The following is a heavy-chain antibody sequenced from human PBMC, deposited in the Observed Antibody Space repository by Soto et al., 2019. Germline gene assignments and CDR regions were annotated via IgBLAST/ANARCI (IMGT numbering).Heavy chain of an antibody. CDR3: ARDIREYSYGYRYYYYYGMEV. V-gene: IGHV1-69*06. Sequence: SVKISCKASGGTFSSYAISWVRQAPGQGLEWMGGSIPIFGTANYAQKFQGRVTITADKSTSTAYMELSSLRSEDTAVYYCARDIREYSYGYRYYYYYGMEVWGKGTKVTVS. J-gene: IGHJ6*04. D-gene: IGHD5-18*01. CDR1: GGTFSSYA. CDR2: SIPIFGTA.